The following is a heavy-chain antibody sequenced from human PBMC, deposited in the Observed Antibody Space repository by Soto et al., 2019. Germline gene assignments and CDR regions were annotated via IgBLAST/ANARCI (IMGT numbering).Heavy chain of an antibody. D-gene: IGHD6-13*01. J-gene: IGHJ6*02. V-gene: IGHV4-31*03. CDR3: ARSPGCSSSWSNYYYYYGMDV. CDR2: IYYSGST. CDR1: GGSISSGGYY. Sequence: PSETLSLTCTVSGGSISSGGYYWSWIRQHPGKGLEWIGYIYYSGSTYYNPSLKSRVTISVDTSKNQFSLKLSSVTAADTAVYYCARSPGCSSSWSNYYYYYGMDVWGQGTTVTVSS.